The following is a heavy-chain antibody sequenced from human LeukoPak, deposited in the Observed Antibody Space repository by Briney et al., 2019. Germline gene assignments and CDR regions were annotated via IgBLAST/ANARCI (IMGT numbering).Heavy chain of an antibody. CDR2: ISSSSSYI. D-gene: IGHD3-16*02. CDR3: ARGLSRVGAFDI. J-gene: IGHJ3*02. V-gene: IGHV3-21*01. CDR1: GFTFSSYS. Sequence: GGSLRLSCAASGFTFSSYSMNWVRQAPGKGLEWVSSISSSSSYIYYADSVKGRFTISRDNAKNSLYLQMNSLRAEDTAVYYCARGLSRVGAFDIWGQGTMVTVSS.